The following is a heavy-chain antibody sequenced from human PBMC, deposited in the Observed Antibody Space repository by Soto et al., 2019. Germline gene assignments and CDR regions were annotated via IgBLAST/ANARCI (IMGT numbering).Heavy chain of an antibody. CDR2: ISGRGGST. CDR3: ARGDDSNDGCWFDP. Sequence: PGGSLRLSCAASGFTFSSYAMSWVRQAPGKGLKWVSGISGRGGSTYYADSVKGRFTISRDNSKNTMYLQMNSLSAEDTAVYYGARGDDSNDGCWFDPWGQGTLVTVSS. D-gene: IGHD1-1*01. J-gene: IGHJ5*02. CDR1: GFTFSSYA. V-gene: IGHV3-23*01.